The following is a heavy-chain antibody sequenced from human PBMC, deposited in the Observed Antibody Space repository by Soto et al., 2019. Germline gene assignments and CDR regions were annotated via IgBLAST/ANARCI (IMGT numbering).Heavy chain of an antibody. V-gene: IGHV1-2*04. D-gene: IGHD1-20*01. CDR1: GYTFTGYY. CDR2: INPNSGGT. J-gene: IGHJ6*02. Sequence: ASLKVSCKASGYTFTGYYMHWVRQAPGQGLEWMGWINPNSGGTNYAQKFQGWVTMTRDTSISTAYMELSRLRSDDTAVYYCARGNWNDERYGMDVWGQGTTVTVSS. CDR3: ARGNWNDERYGMDV.